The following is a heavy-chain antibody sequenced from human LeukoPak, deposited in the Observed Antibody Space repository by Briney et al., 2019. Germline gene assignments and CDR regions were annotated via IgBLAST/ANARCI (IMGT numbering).Heavy chain of an antibody. CDR1: GGSISSSNYY. CDR3: AGLLLTYYSDSSAYS. CDR2: IYYSGST. V-gene: IGHV4-39*01. J-gene: IGHJ4*02. D-gene: IGHD3-22*01. Sequence: SETLSLTCSVSGGSISSSNYYWGWLRQPPGTGLEWIGIIYYSGSTSYNPSLKSRVTISIDTSKNQFSLKLTSVTAADTAVYYCAGLLLTYYSDSSAYSWGQGTLVTVSS.